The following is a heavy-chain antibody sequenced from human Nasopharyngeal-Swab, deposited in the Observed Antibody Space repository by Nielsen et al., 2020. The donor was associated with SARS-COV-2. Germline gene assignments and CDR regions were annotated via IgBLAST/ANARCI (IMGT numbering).Heavy chain of an antibody. J-gene: IGHJ6*02. CDR2: VNHGGGA. D-gene: IGHD2-8*01. V-gene: IGHV4-34*01. CDR1: GGSFSGHQ. CDR3: ARHNAYCSNGVCSTYYYHALDV. Sequence: SETLSLTCAVYGGSFSGHQWSWVRQPPGKGLEWIGEVNHGGGANYNPSLKSRVTISVATSKNQFSLKLSSVTAADTAVYYCARHNAYCSNGVCSTYYYHALDVWGQGTTVTVSS.